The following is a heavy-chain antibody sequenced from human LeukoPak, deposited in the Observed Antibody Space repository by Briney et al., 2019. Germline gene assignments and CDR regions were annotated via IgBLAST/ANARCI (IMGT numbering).Heavy chain of an antibody. CDR2: TYYRSKWYS. CDR3: ARDPGYDFWSGYDY. CDR1: GDSVSSNSAA. D-gene: IGHD3-3*01. Sequence: RSQTLSLTCAISGDSVSSNSAAWNWIRQSPSRGLEWLGRTYYRSKWYSDYAVSVKSRITINPDTSKNQFSLQLNSVTPEDTAVYYCARDPGYDFWSGYDYWGQGTLVTVSS. J-gene: IGHJ4*02. V-gene: IGHV6-1*01.